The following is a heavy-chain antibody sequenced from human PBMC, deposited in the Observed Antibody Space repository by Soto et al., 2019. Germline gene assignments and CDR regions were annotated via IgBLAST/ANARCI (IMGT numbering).Heavy chain of an antibody. D-gene: IGHD3-22*01. CDR3: ARDPRVIYYFDS. V-gene: IGHV3-21*01. CDR1: GFTFSSYS. CDR2: ISGSSTYI. Sequence: GGSLRLSCAASGFTFSSYSINWVRQAPGRGLEWVSSISGSSTYIFYADSVKGRFTIARDNAKNSLYLQMDSLRAEDTAVYYCARDPRVIYYFDSWGQGTLVTVSS. J-gene: IGHJ4*02.